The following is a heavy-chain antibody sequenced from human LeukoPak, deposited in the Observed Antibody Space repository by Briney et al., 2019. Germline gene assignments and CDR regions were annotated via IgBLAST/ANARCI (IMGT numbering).Heavy chain of an antibody. CDR3: ARDYYDSSGLS. V-gene: IGHV1-69*13. J-gene: IGHJ5*02. CDR2: IIPIFGTA. D-gene: IGHD3-22*01. Sequence: GASGKVSCKASGGTFSSYAISWVRQAPGQGLEWMGGIIPIFGTANYAQKFKGRVTITADESTSTAYMELSSLRSEDTAVYYCARDYYDSSGLSWGQGTLVTVSS. CDR1: GGTFSSYA.